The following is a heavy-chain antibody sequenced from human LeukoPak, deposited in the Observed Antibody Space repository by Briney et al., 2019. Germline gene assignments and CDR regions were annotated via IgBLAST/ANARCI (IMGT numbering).Heavy chain of an antibody. CDR1: GGSISSYY. CDR3: ARDVPHIVGATEAFDI. CDR2: IYYSGST. Sequence: SETLSLTCTVSGGSISSYYWSWIRQPPGKGLEWIGYIYYSGSTNYNPSLKSRVTISVDTSKNQFSLKLSSVTAADTAVYYCARDVPHIVGATEAFDIWGQGTMVTVSS. V-gene: IGHV4-59*01. D-gene: IGHD1-26*01. J-gene: IGHJ3*02.